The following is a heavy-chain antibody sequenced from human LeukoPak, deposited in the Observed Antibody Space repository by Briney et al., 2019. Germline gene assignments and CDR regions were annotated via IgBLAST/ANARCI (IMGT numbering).Heavy chain of an antibody. CDR2: INHSGST. CDR3: AMGWQQLATGDYFDY. V-gene: IGHV4-34*08. J-gene: IGHJ4*02. D-gene: IGHD6-13*01. CDR1: GFTFSSYA. Sequence: PGGSLRLSCAASGFTFSSYAMSWVRQAPGKGLEWIGEINHSGSTNYNPSLKSRVTISVDTSKNQFSLRLSSVTAADTAVYYCAMGWQQLATGDYFDYWGQGTLVTVSS.